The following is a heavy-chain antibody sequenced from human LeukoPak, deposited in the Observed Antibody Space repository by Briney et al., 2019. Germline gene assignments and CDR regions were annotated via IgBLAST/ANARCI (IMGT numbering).Heavy chain of an antibody. CDR1: GGSISSYY. D-gene: IGHD2-15*01. CDR3: AREGYQGGFDY. J-gene: IGHJ4*02. Sequence: AETLSLTCTVSGGSISSYYWSWIRQPPGKGLEWIGYIYYSGSTNYNPSLKSRVTISVDTSKNQFSLKLSSVTAADTAVYYCAREGYQGGFDYWGQGTLVTVSS. V-gene: IGHV4-59*01. CDR2: IYYSGST.